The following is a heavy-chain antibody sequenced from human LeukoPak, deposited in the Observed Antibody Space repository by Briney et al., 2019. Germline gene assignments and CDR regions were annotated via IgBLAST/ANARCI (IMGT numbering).Heavy chain of an antibody. CDR3: ARDRLYDFWSGYYPKTDAFDI. D-gene: IGHD3-3*01. CDR2: IDVSGST. J-gene: IGHJ3*02. CDR1: GGSISSFY. Sequence: SETLSLTCTVSGGSISSFYWSWLRQPAGKGLEWIGRIDVSGSTNYNPSLKSRVTISVDTSKNQFSLKLSSVTAADTAVYYCARDRLYDFWSGYYPKTDAFDIWGQGTMVTVSS. V-gene: IGHV4-4*07.